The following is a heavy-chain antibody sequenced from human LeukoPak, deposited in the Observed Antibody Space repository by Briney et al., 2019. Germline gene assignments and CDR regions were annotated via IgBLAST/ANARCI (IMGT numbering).Heavy chain of an antibody. CDR3: ARGGYYYDSSGSPGGY. CDR1: GYTFTSYY. D-gene: IGHD3-22*01. V-gene: IGHV1-2*02. CDR2: INPSGGST. Sequence: ASVKVSCKASGYTFTSYYMHWVRQAPGQGLEWMGIINPSGGSTNYAQKFQGRVTMTRDTSISTAYMELSRLRSDDTAVYYCARGGYYYDSSGSPGGYWGQGTLVTVSS. J-gene: IGHJ4*02.